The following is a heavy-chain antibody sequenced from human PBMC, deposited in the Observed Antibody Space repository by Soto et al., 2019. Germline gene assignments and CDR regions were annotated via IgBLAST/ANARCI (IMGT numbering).Heavy chain of an antibody. Sequence: QLQLQESGPGLVKPSETLSLTCTVSGGSISSSSYYWGWIRQPPGKGLEWIGSIYYSGSTYYNPSVKSRVSISVDTTKNQFSLKLSSVTAADTAVYYCESHPGDIVVVPAALDYWGQGTLVTVSS. V-gene: IGHV4-39*01. D-gene: IGHD2-2*01. CDR1: GGSISSSSYY. CDR3: ESHPGDIVVVPAALDY. J-gene: IGHJ4*02. CDR2: IYYSGST.